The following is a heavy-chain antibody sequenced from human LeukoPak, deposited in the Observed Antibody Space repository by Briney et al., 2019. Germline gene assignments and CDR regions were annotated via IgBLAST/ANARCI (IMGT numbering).Heavy chain of an antibody. CDR1: GFTFSSSE. D-gene: IGHD3-10*01. CDR3: ARAGSGSYYLDY. CDR2: TSSSGTII. J-gene: IGHJ4*02. V-gene: IGHV3-48*03. Sequence: GGSLRLSCAASGFTFSSSEMNWVRQAPGKGMEWVSYTSSSGTIIYYADYVKGRFTITRDNAKNSLYLQMNSLRAEDTAVYYCARAGSGSYYLDYWGQGTLVTVSS.